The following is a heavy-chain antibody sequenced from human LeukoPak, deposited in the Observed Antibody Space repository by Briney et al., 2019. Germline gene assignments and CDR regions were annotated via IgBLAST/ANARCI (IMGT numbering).Heavy chain of an antibody. CDR3: ARKVVAEVAFDI. CDR2: VYYSGTT. D-gene: IGHD2-15*01. V-gene: IGHV4-59*01. CDR1: GGSISSYY. Sequence: SETLSLTCTVSGGSISSYYWSWIRQPPGKGLEWIGYVYYSGTTSYNPSLKSRVTISIDTSKNQFSLKLSSVTAADTAVYYCARKVVAEVAFDIWGQGTMVTVSS. J-gene: IGHJ3*02.